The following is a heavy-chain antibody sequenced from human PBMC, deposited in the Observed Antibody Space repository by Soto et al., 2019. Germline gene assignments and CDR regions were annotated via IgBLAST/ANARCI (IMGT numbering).Heavy chain of an antibody. Sequence: ASVKVSCKASGYTFTSYYMHWVRQAPGQGLEWMGIINPSGGSTSYAQKFQGRVTMTRDTSTSTVYMELSSLRSEDTAVYYCAGAPLTVVTRGDDAFDIWGQGTMVTVSS. J-gene: IGHJ3*02. V-gene: IGHV1-46*01. D-gene: IGHD2-15*01. CDR3: AGAPLTVVTRGDDAFDI. CDR1: GYTFTSYY. CDR2: INPSGGST.